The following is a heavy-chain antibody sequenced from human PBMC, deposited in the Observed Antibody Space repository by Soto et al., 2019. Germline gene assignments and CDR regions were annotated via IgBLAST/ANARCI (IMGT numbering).Heavy chain of an antibody. CDR1: GYTFTGYY. Sequence: ASVKVSCKASGYTFTGYYIHWVRQAPGQGLEWMGWINPNSGGTNYAQKFQGRVTMTRDTSISTAYMELSRLRSDDTAVYYCAREKGGNSEGNAFDIWGQGTMVTVSS. CDR3: AREKGGNSEGNAFDI. J-gene: IGHJ3*02. D-gene: IGHD2-21*02. V-gene: IGHV1-2*02. CDR2: INPNSGGT.